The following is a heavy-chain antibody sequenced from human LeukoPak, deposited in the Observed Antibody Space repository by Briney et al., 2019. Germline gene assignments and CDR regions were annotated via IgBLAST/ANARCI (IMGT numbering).Heavy chain of an antibody. J-gene: IGHJ4*02. CDR3: AKPYSGWTSFDY. CDR1: GFTFSTYA. Sequence: GGPLRLSCAASGFTFSTYAMNWVRQAPGKGLEWVSAVSSSGGTTYYADSVKGRFTISRHNSKNTLYLQMNSLRAEDTVVYYCAKPYSGWTSFDYWGQGTLVTVSS. V-gene: IGHV3-23*01. D-gene: IGHD5-12*01. CDR2: VSSSGGTT.